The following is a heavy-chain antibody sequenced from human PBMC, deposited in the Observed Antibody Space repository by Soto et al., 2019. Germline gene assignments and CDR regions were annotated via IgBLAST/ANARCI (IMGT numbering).Heavy chain of an antibody. Sequence: GESLKISCKGSGYSFTSYWIGWVRQMPGKGLEWMGIIYPGDSGTRYSPSSQGQVTISADKSISTAYLQWSSLKASDTAMYYCATAYVYDFENSNYYRDAFDIWGQGTLVTVSS. J-gene: IGHJ3*02. CDR1: GYSFTSYW. CDR2: IYPGDSGT. D-gene: IGHD3-22*01. CDR3: ATAYVYDFENSNYYRDAFDI. V-gene: IGHV5-51*01.